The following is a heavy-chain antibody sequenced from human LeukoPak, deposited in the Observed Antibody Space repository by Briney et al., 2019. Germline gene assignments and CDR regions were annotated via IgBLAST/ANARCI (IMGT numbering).Heavy chain of an antibody. V-gene: IGHV5-10-1*01. CDR3: ARTAVSSGYVGKNYYYYGMDV. D-gene: IGHD3-10*02. CDR1: GNSFTSQW. Sequence: GESLKISCKGSGNSFTSQWISWVRQMPGKGLEWMGRIDPSDSYTSYSPSFQGHVTMSADKSINTAYLQWSSLKASDTAMYYCARTAVSSGYVGKNYYYYGMDVWGKGTMVTVSS. CDR2: IDPSDSYT. J-gene: IGHJ6*04.